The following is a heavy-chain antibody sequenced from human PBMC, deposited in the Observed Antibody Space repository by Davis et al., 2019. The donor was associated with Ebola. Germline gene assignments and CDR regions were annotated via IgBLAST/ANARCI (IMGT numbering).Heavy chain of an antibody. D-gene: IGHD6-19*01. J-gene: IGHJ3*02. V-gene: IGHV4-59*08. Sequence: PSETLSLTCTVSGGSISSYYWSWIRQPPGKGLEWIGYIYYSGSTNYNPSLKSRVTISVDTSKNQFSLKLSSVTAADTAVYYCASHVQWLDAFDIWGQGTMVTVSS. CDR1: GGSISSYY. CDR3: ASHVQWLDAFDI. CDR2: IYYSGST.